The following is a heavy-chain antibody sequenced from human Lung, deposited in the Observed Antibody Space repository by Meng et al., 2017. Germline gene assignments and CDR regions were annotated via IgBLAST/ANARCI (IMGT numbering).Heavy chain of an antibody. J-gene: IGHJ4*02. Sequence: QVHRQQVGDARFKPSVTRSLTAVDSDGFSVQYYWNWIGQLPGKGRQGSWEIKQSGINQYNPSLERRATKCVDTSTNNLSLKLSSVTAADTSVYYCARGSTTMAHVFDYWGQGTLVTVSS. CDR2: IKQSGIN. D-gene: IGHD1-26*01. CDR1: DGFSVQYY. CDR3: ARGSTTMAHVFDY. V-gene: IGHV4-34*01.